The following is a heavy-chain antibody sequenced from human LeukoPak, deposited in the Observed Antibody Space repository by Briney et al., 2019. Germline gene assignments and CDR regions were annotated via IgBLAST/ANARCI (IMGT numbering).Heavy chain of an antibody. V-gene: IGHV4-39*07. CDR1: GGSISSSSYY. CDR3: ARVRGEDTSGYYCTFDY. Sequence: SETLSLTCTVSGGSISSSSYYWGWIRQPPGKGLEWIGSIYYSGSTYYKPSLKSRVTISVDTSKNQFSLKLSSVTAADTAVYYCARVRGEDTSGYYCTFDYWGQGTLVTVSS. CDR2: IYYSGST. D-gene: IGHD3-3*01. J-gene: IGHJ4*02.